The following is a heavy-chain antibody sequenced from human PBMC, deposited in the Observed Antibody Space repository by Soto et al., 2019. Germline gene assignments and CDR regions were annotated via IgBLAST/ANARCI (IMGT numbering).Heavy chain of an antibody. Sequence: QVQLQQWGAGLLKPSETLSLTCAVYGGSFSGYYWSWIRQPPGKGLEWIGEINHSGSTNYSPSLKSRVTISVDTSKNQFSRKLSSVAAADTAVYYCAREIGSSTWFGMDVWGQGTTVTVSS. CDR2: INHSGST. V-gene: IGHV4-34*01. CDR3: AREIGSSTWFGMDV. D-gene: IGHD6-13*01. J-gene: IGHJ6*02. CDR1: GGSFSGYY.